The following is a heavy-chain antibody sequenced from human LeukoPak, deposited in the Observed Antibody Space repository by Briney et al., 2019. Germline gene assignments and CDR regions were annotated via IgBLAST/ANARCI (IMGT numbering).Heavy chain of an antibody. CDR3: AITGDFRSGYRFDY. CDR2: IYYSGST. D-gene: IGHD3-3*01. J-gene: IGHJ4*02. CDR1: GGSISSGDYY. Sequence: SETLSLTCTVSGGSISSGDYYWSWSRQPPGKGLEWIGYIYYSGSTYYNPSLKSRVTISVDTSKNQFSLKLSSVTAADTAVYYCAITGDFRSGYRFDYWGQGTLVTVSS. V-gene: IGHV4-30-4*08.